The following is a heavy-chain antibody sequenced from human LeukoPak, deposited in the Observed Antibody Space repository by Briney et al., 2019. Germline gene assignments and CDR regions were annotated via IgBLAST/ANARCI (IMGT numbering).Heavy chain of an antibody. Sequence: ASVKVSCKASGYTFTSYYIHWVRQAPGQGLEWMGIINPSGGSTSYAQKFQGRVTMTRDTSTSTVYMELSSLRSEDTAVYYCARGSDSSGYYHLNWSDPWGQGTLVTVSS. V-gene: IGHV1-46*01. D-gene: IGHD3-22*01. J-gene: IGHJ5*02. CDR1: GYTFTSYY. CDR2: INPSGGST. CDR3: ARGSDSSGYYHLNWSDP.